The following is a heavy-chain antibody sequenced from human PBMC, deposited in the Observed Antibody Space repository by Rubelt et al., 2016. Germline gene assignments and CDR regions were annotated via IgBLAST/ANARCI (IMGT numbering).Heavy chain of an antibody. CDR3: ARDVGRWTGTTYYYYGMDV. D-gene: IGHD1-7*01. CDR1: GGTFSSYA. Sequence: QVQLVQSGAEVKKPGSSVKVSCKASGGTFSSYAISWVRQAPGQGLEWMGGIIPIFGTANYAQKFQGRVTINADESTSTAYMELSSLRSEDTAVYYCARDVGRWTGTTYYYYGMDVWGQGTTVTVSS. CDR2: IIPIFGTA. J-gene: IGHJ6*02. V-gene: IGHV1-69*01.